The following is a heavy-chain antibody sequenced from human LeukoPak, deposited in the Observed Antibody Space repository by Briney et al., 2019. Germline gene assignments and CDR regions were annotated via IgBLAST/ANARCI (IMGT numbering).Heavy chain of an antibody. CDR2: IWYDGSNK. D-gene: IGHD6-19*01. V-gene: IGHV3-33*01. CDR3: ARTGLPSITVAGYFDY. Sequence: GGSLRLSCAASGFTFSRYAMHWVRQAPGKGLEWVAVIWYDGSNKYYADSVKGRFTISRDNSKNTLYVQMNSLRAEDTAVYHCARTGLPSITVAGYFDYWGQGTLVTVSS. CDR1: GFTFSRYA. J-gene: IGHJ4*02.